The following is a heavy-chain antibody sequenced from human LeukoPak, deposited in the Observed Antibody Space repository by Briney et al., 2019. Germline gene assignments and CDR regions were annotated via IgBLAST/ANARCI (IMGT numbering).Heavy chain of an antibody. J-gene: IGHJ6*02. D-gene: IGHD6-19*01. V-gene: IGHV4-61*01. CDR2: IYYSGST. CDR3: ARDQGAVAGTWAYYYGMDV. Sequence: SETLSLTCTVSGGSISSSNYYWSWLRQPPGTGLECIGYIYYSGSTNYNPSLKSRVTISVDTSKSQFSLKLSSVTAADPAVYYCARDQGAVAGTWAYYYGMDVWGQGTTVTVSS. CDR1: GGSISSSNYY.